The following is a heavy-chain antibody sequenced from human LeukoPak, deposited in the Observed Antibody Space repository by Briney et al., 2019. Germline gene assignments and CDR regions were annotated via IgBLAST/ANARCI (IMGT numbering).Heavy chain of an antibody. J-gene: IGHJ5*02. CDR2: MNPNSGNT. D-gene: IGHD6-6*01. Sequence: ASVKVSCKASGYTFSSYDMNWVRQATGQGVEWMGWMNPNSGNTGYAQKFQGRVTMTRNTSISTAYMELSSLRSEDTAMYYCARDRNPYSSSSFDPWGQGTLVTVSS. V-gene: IGHV1-8*01. CDR3: ARDRNPYSSSSFDP. CDR1: GYTFSSYD.